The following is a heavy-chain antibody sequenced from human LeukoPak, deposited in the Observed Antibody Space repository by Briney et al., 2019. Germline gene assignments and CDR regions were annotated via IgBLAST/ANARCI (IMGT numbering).Heavy chain of an antibody. V-gene: IGHV4-38-2*02. J-gene: IGHJ5*02. D-gene: IGHD2-2*01. CDR3: ARSKAHLSTSWYGNWFDP. Sequence: PSETLSLTCTVSGYSVSSGYYWGWIRQPPGKGLEWIASIYHSGDTYYNPSLRSRITISLDTSKNQLSLKLSSVTAADTAVYYCARSKAHLSTSWYGNWFDPWGQGTLVTVSS. CDR1: GYSVSSGYY. CDR2: IYHSGDT.